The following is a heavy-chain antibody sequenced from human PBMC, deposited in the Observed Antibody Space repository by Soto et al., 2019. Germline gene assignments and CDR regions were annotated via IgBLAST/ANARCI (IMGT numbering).Heavy chain of an antibody. V-gene: IGHV4-31*03. J-gene: IGHJ5*02. CDR1: GGSISSGGYY. Sequence: PSETLSLTCTVSGGSISSGGYYWSWIRQHPGKGLEWIGYIYYSGSTYYNPSLKSRVTISVDTSKNQFSLKLSSVTAADTAVYYCARNVDTAINWFDPWGQGTLVTVSS. CDR2: IYYSGST. CDR3: ARNVDTAINWFDP. D-gene: IGHD5-18*01.